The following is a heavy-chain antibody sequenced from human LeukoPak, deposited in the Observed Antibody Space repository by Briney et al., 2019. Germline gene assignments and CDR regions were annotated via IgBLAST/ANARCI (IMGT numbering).Heavy chain of an antibody. Sequence: PSETLSLTCTVSGGSISSYNWSWIRQPPRPGMEWIGYIYYSCSTNYNPYLNSRVTISVDTSKNQFSLKLSTVTAADTDVYYCALERRGYFDYWGQGTLVTVSS. CDR3: ALERRGYFDY. D-gene: IGHD1-1*01. J-gene: IGHJ4*02. CDR2: IYYSCST. V-gene: IGHV4-59*01. CDR1: GGSISSYN.